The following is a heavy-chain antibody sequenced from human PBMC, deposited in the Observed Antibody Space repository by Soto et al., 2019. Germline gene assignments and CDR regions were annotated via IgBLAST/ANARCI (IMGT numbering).Heavy chain of an antibody. CDR3: ARGRLVPAVNFDY. D-gene: IGHD2-2*01. CDR1: GGSISSSSYY. V-gene: IGHV4-39*07. CDR2: IYYSGST. Sequence: PSETLSLTCTVSGGSISSSSYYWGWIRQPPGKGLEWIGSIYYSGSTYYNPSLKSRVTISVDGSKNQFSLKVNSVTAADTAVYYCARGRLVPAVNFDYWGLGTLVTVSS. J-gene: IGHJ4*02.